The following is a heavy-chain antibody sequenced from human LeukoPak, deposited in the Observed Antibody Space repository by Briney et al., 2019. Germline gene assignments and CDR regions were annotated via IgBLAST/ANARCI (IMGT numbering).Heavy chain of an antibody. J-gene: IGHJ4*02. CDR1: GGSISSSSYY. CDR2: IYYSGST. D-gene: IGHD3-10*01. Sequence: SETLSLTCTVSGGSISSSSYYWGWIRQPPGKGLECSGSIYYSGSTYYNPSLKSRVTISVDTSKNQFSLKLSSVTAADTAVYYCAGTITMVRGVIITFPFFDYWGQGTLVTVSS. V-gene: IGHV4-39*01. CDR3: AGTITMVRGVIITFPFFDY.